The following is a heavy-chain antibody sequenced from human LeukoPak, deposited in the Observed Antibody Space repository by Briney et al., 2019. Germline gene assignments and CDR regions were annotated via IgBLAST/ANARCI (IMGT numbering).Heavy chain of an antibody. V-gene: IGHV4-59*01. J-gene: IGHJ4*02. CDR1: GGLLTNYY. CDR2: IYYSGNT. Sequence: PSETLSLTCSVSGGLLTNYYWSWIRQSPGKGLEWVGYIYYSGNTYYNPSLETRLSLSVDVSKNEFSMRLSSVTAADTAVYYCSRIRGLVVDYWGQGTLVTVSS. CDR3: SRIRGLVVDY. D-gene: IGHD3/OR15-3a*01.